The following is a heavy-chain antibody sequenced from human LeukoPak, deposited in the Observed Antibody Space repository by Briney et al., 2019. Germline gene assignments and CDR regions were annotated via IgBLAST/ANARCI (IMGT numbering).Heavy chain of an antibody. Sequence: QTGGSLRLSCAASGLTFSSDWMHWVRQVPGKGLVWVSRINSDASTINYADSVKGRFTISRDNAKNTLYLQMNNLRAEDTAVYYCVREDCTIGAVCSSLLDHWGRGTLVTVSS. D-gene: IGHD2-8*01. V-gene: IGHV3-74*01. CDR1: GLTFSSDW. CDR3: VREDCTIGAVCSSLLDH. CDR2: INSDASTI. J-gene: IGHJ4*02.